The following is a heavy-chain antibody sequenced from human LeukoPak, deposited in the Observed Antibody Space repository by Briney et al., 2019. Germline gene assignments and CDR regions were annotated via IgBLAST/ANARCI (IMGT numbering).Heavy chain of an antibody. CDR2: ISGSGDST. Sequence: GGSLRLSCAASGFTFSSYAMSWVRQAPGKGLEWVSGISGSGDSTYYADSVTGRFTISRDNSKNTLYLQMNSLRAEDTAVYYCAKGGYSGSFHWGQGTLVTVSS. J-gene: IGHJ4*02. V-gene: IGHV3-23*01. D-gene: IGHD1-26*01. CDR3: AKGGYSGSFH. CDR1: GFTFSSYA.